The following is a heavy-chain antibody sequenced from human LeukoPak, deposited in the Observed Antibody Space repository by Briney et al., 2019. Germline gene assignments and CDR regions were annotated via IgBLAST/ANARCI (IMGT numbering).Heavy chain of an antibody. D-gene: IGHD3-22*01. CDR3: ARAGMDGRGYYQGFDY. CDR2: ITNNGRKT. V-gene: IGHV3-11*04. Sequence: GGSLRLSCAASGFTFSDYFMGWVRQAPGKGLEWVSYITNNGRKTYYADSMKGRFTISRDNAKNSLFLQMNSLRAEDTALYYCARAGMDGRGYYQGFDYWGQGTLVTVSS. J-gene: IGHJ4*02. CDR1: GFTFSDYF.